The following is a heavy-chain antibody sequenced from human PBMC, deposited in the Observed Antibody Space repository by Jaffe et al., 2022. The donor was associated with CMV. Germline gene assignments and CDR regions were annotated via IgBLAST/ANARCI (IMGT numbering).Heavy chain of an antibody. CDR3: ARGGSVVVAASYYYYYMDV. J-gene: IGHJ6*03. D-gene: IGHD2-15*01. CDR1: GGSISSYY. Sequence: QVQLQESGPGLVKPSETLSLTCTVSGGSISSYYWSWIRQPPGKGLEWIGYIYYSGSTNYNPSLKSRVTISVDTSKNQFSLKLSSVTAADTAVYYCARGGSVVVAASYYYYYMDVWGKGTTVTVSS. V-gene: IGHV4-59*01. CDR2: IYYSGST.